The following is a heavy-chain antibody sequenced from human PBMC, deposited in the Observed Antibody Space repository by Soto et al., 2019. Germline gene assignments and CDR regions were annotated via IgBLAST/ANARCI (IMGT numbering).Heavy chain of an antibody. CDR2: ISSDDTYI. CDR3: ARGGSRHGMDV. CDR1: GFSFSHYA. V-gene: IGHV3-21*01. Sequence: GGSLRLSCVASGFSFSHYAMTWVRQAPGRGLEWVSSISSDDTYIYYTDSMKGRFTISRDDAKSSLYLQMNSLRAEDTAVYYCARGGSRHGMDVWGQGTTVTVSS. J-gene: IGHJ6*02.